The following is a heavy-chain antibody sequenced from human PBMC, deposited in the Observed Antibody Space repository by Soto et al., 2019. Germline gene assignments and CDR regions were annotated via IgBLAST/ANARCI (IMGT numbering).Heavy chain of an antibody. D-gene: IGHD3-3*01. CDR1: GFTFSSYG. Sequence: QVQLVESGGGVVQPGRSLRLSCAASGFTFSSYGMHWVRQAPGKGLEWVAVISYDGRNKYYAASVKCRFTISRDNSKNTLYLQMNSLRAEDTAVYYCAKGWSGYGAYWGQGTLVTVSS. CDR3: AKGWSGYGAY. V-gene: IGHV3-30*18. J-gene: IGHJ4*02. CDR2: ISYDGRNK.